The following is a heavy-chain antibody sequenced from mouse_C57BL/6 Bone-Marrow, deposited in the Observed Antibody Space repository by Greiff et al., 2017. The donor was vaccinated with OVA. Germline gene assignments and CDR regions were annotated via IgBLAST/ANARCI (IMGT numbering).Heavy chain of an antibody. CDR1: GFTFSSYG. D-gene: IGHD1-3*01. V-gene: IGHV5-6*01. CDR2: ISSGGSYT. Sequence: EVMLVESGGDLVKPGGSLKLSCAASGFTFSSYGMSWVRQTPDKRLEWVATISSGGSYTYYPDSVKGRFTISRDNAKNTLYLQMSSLKSEDTAMYYCARHGSKELYWYFDVWGTGTTVTVSS. J-gene: IGHJ1*03. CDR3: ARHGSKELYWYFDV.